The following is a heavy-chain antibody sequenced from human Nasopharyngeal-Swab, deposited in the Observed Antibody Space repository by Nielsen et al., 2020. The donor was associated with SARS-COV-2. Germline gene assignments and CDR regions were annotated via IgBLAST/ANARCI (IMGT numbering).Heavy chain of an antibody. V-gene: IGHV3-7*03. J-gene: IGHJ6*02. CDR1: GFTFSSYW. Sequence: GESLQISCAASGFTFSSYWMSWVRQAPGKGLEWVANIKQDGSEKYYVDSVKGRFTISRDNAKNSLYLQMNSLRAEDTAVYYCAREGYNWNSGSPYGMDVWGQGTRPPSP. CDR2: IKQDGSEK. D-gene: IGHD1-7*01. CDR3: AREGYNWNSGSPYGMDV.